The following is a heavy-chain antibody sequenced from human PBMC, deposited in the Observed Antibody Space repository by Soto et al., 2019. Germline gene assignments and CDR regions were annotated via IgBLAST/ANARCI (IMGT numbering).Heavy chain of an antibody. CDR3: ARSTRGYCSVGSCYSLGDY. CDR2: IIPIFGTA. V-gene: IGHV1-69*06. CDR1: GGTFSSYA. J-gene: IGHJ4*02. Sequence: QVQLVQSGAEVKKPGSSVKVSCKASGGTFSSYAISWVRQAPGQGLEWMGGIIPIFGTANYAQEFQGRVTITADKSASTAYMELSSLRSEDTAVYYCARSTRGYCSVGSCYSLGDYWGQGTLVTVSS. D-gene: IGHD2-15*01.